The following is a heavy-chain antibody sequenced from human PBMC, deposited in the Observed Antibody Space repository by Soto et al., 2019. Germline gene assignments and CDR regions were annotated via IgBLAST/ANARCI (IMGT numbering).Heavy chain of an antibody. CDR2: FDPEDGET. CDR3: ATLTTSIAVADY. V-gene: IGHV1-24*01. Sequence: ASVKVSCKVSGYTLTELSMHWVRQAPGKGLEWMGGFDPEDGETIYAQKFQGRVTMTEDTSTDTAYMELSSLGSEDTAVYYCATLTTSIAVADYWGQGTLVTVSS. D-gene: IGHD6-19*01. J-gene: IGHJ4*02. CDR1: GYTLTELS.